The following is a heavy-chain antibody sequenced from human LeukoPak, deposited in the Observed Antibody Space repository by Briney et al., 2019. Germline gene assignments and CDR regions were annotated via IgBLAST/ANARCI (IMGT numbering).Heavy chain of an antibody. CDR1: GGSISCSSYY. D-gene: IGHD3-10*01. J-gene: IGHJ4*02. V-gene: IGHV4-39*07. CDR3: ARDAKYYYGSRTYFFFEY. Sequence: SETLSLTCTVSGGSISCSSYYWGWIRQPPGKGLEWIGSIYYSGSTYYNPSLKSRVTISVDTSKNQFSLKLSSVTAADTAVYYCARDAKYYYGSRTYFFFEYWGQGTLLTVSS. CDR2: IYYSGST.